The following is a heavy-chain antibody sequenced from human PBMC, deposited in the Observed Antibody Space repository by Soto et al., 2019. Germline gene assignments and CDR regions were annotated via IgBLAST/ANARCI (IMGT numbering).Heavy chain of an antibody. D-gene: IGHD3-10*01. CDR2: ISGGGDTT. Sequence: VQLLESGGGLVQPGGSLRLSCAASGFTFNNYAMTWVRQAPGKGLEWVSAISGGGDTTSYADSVKGRFTVSRDGSKNTLYLQMGSLRAEDTALYYCANGRGGSGSLTPRVDFWGQGTLVTVSS. CDR1: GFTFNNYA. J-gene: IGHJ4*02. V-gene: IGHV3-23*01. CDR3: ANGRGGSGSLTPRVDF.